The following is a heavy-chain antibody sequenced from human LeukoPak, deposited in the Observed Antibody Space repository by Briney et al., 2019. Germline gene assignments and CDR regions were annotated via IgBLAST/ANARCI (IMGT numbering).Heavy chain of an antibody. V-gene: IGHV3-9*01. CDR1: GFTLDDSA. CDR3: VKDVSSTVYYWYGMDV. J-gene: IGHJ6*02. Sequence: GRSLRLSCAASGFTLDDSAMHWVRQAPGKGLEWVSGINWNSGSIAYVDSVKGRFTMSRDNARNSLYLQMDSLRPEDTALYYCVKDVSSTVYYWYGMDVWGQGTTVTVSS. D-gene: IGHD2-2*01. CDR2: INWNSGSI.